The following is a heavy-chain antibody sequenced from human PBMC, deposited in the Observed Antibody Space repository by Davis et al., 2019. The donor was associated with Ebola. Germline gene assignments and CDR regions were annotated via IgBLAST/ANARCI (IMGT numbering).Heavy chain of an antibody. CDR1: GYTFTSYA. J-gene: IGHJ4*02. Sequence: ASVKVSCKASGYTFTSYAMNWVRQAPGQGLEWMGRFNPNSGGTNFEQKFQDRFTMTWDTSVTTAYMELRRLRSDDTAIYHCAREGWTTGIDFWGRGTLVTVSS. D-gene: IGHD1-1*01. V-gene: IGHV1-2*06. CDR3: AREGWTTGIDF. CDR2: FNPNSGGT.